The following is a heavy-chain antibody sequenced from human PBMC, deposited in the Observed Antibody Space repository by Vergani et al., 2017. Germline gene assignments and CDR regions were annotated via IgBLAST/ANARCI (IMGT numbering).Heavy chain of an antibody. V-gene: IGHV5-10-1*03. CDR2: IDPSDSYT. CDR3: ARLGYCRGGSVKKLGWCDP. J-gene: IGHJ5*02. Sequence: EVQLVLSGAEVKTPGESLRISCKVSGYSFTSYWISWVRQMPGKGLGWMGRIDPSDSYTNYSPSFQGHVTISADKSISTAYLQWSSLKSSDTAMYYCARLGYCRGGSVKKLGWCDPWSEGSLVTVSS. CDR1: GYSFTSYW. D-gene: IGHD2-15*01.